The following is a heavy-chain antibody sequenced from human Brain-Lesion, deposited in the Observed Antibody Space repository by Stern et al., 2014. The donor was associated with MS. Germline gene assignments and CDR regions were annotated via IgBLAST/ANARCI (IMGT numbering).Heavy chain of an antibody. J-gene: IGHJ4*02. CDR1: GGSISSSTYY. CDR3: ARHDSVPRPSQLYSARDRGPGYFDY. D-gene: IGHD1-26*01. Sequence: QLVQSGPGLVKPSETLSLTCTVSGGSISSSTYYWAWIRQPPGKGLEWIVNIYYSGFTYYNPSLNSGVTISVDTSKKPFPLKLSSVTAADTAIYYCARHDSVPRPSQLYSARDRGPGYFDYWGQGTLVTVSS. CDR2: IYYSGFT. V-gene: IGHV4-39*01.